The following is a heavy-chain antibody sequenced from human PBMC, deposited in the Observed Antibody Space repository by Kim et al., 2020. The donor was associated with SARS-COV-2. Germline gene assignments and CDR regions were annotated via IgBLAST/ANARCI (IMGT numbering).Heavy chain of an antibody. Sequence: GGSLRLSCAASGFTFSDYYMSWIRQAPGKGLEWVSYISSSGSTIYYADSVKGRFTISRDNAKNSLYLQMNSLRAEDTAVYYCARGEHMVRGVISYYGMDVWGQGTTVTVSS. D-gene: IGHD3-10*01. CDR1: GFTFSDYY. V-gene: IGHV3-11*01. CDR3: ARGEHMVRGVISYYGMDV. CDR2: ISSSGSTI. J-gene: IGHJ6*02.